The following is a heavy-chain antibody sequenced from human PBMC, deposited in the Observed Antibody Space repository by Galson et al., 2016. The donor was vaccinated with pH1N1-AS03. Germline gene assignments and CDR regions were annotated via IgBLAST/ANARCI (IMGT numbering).Heavy chain of an antibody. Sequence: PALVKPTQTLTLTCTFSGFSLNTGGMCVSWVRQPPGKALEWLALIYWDDDKHYSPSLKSRLTITEDTSKNQVVLTMTNMDPVDTATYYCAHFLYGDYATWFDPWGQGTLVTVSS. CDR2: IYWDDDK. CDR3: AHFLYGDYATWFDP. D-gene: IGHD4-17*01. J-gene: IGHJ5*02. V-gene: IGHV2-5*08. CDR1: GFSLNTGGMC.